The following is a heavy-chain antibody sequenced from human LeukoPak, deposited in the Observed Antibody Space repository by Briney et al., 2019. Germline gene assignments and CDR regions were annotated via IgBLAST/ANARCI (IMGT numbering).Heavy chain of an antibody. D-gene: IGHD4-11*01. CDR3: GRESTAYCFDY. J-gene: IGHJ4*02. V-gene: IGHV1-3*01. CDR2: INAGNGNT. CDR1: GYTFTSYA. Sequence: ASVKVSCKASGYTFTSYAMHWVRQAPGQRLEWMGWINAGNGNTKYSQIFKGRVTITRDTSASTAYMEMSSLRSEDTAVYYCGRESTAYCFDYWGQGTLVTVSS.